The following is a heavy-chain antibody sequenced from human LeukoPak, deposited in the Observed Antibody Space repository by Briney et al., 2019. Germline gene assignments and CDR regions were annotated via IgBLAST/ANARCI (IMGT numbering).Heavy chain of an antibody. CDR2: IDPSRTT. D-gene: IGHD4/OR15-4a*01. J-gene: IGHJ4*02. Sequence: PSETLSLTCAVYGGSFSIYSWSWIRQAPGKGLEWIGEIDPSRTTTYSPSLKSRVTISLDTSKSQISLKLTSVTAADTAVYYCARRVRSADYRLDYWGQGTLVTVSS. V-gene: IGHV4-34*01. CDR1: GGSFSIYS. CDR3: ARRVRSADYRLDY.